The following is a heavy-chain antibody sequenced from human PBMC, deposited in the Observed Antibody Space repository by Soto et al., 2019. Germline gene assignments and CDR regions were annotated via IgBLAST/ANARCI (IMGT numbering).Heavy chain of an antibody. V-gene: IGHV1-69*01. Sequence: QVQLVQSGAELRKPGSSVKVSCKASGGTFSDYTINWVRQAPGQRLEWMGGIIPIFDTANYAEKFQGRVTITADESTSTSFMEVSSLRSEDTAAYYCARNGTLTGYSYGMDVWGQGTMVTVSS. J-gene: IGHJ6*02. CDR2: IIPIFDTA. CDR1: GGTFSDYT. D-gene: IGHD1-1*01. CDR3: ARNGTLTGYSYGMDV.